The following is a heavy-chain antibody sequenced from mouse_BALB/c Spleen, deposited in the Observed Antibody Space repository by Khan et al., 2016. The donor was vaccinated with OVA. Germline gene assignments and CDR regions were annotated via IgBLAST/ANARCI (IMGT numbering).Heavy chain of an antibody. V-gene: IGHV2-3*01. D-gene: IGHD1-2*01. Sequence: VKLKESGPGLVAPSQSLSITCTVSGFSLTSYGVNWVRQPPGKGLEWLGVIWGDGSTNYHSTLMSRLSISKDNSQSQVFLKLSSLQTDDTATYYCAKWGTANYYAMDYWGQGTSVTVSS. CDR3: AKWGTANYYAMDY. CDR2: IWGDGST. CDR1: GFSLTSYG. J-gene: IGHJ4*01.